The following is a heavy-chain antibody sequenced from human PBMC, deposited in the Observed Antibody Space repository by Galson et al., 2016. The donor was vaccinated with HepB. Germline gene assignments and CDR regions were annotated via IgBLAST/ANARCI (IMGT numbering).Heavy chain of an antibody. CDR1: GLVFDDYA. CDR3: ARNASWGRYDY. D-gene: IGHD3-16*01. Sequence: SLRLSCAACGLVFDDYAMHWVRQAPGQGLEWVSLSTWDGGAANYVDAVKGRFSISRDNAKNSAYMEMNNLIAGDTAVYYCARNASWGRYDYWGQGTLVTVSS. CDR2: STWDGGAA. J-gene: IGHJ4*02. V-gene: IGHV3-43D*04.